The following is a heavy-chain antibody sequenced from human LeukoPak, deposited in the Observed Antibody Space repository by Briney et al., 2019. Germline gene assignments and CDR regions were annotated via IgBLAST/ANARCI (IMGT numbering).Heavy chain of an antibody. CDR3: AKDYYYDSSGYLY. J-gene: IGHJ4*02. CDR1: GFTFSSYA. V-gene: IGHV3-30-3*02. CDR2: ISYDGSSK. D-gene: IGHD3-22*01. Sequence: GRSLRLSCAASGFTFSSYAMHWVRQAPGKGLEWVAVISYDGSSKYYADSVKGRFTISRDNSKNTLYLQMNSLRAEDTAVYYCAKDYYYDSSGYLYWGQGTLVTVSS.